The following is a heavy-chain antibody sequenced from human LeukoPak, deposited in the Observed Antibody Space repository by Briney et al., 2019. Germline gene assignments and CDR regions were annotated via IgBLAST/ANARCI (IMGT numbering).Heavy chain of an antibody. Sequence: PSETLSLTCAVYGGSFSGFYWSWIRQPPGKGLEWIGEINHSGSTNYNPSLKSRVTISVDTSKNQFSLKLSSVTAADTAVYYCERAFGAYCTNGVCYHFDYWGQGTLVTVPS. D-gene: IGHD2-8*01. V-gene: IGHV4-34*01. J-gene: IGHJ4*02. CDR3: ERAFGAYCTNGVCYHFDY. CDR1: GGSFSGFY. CDR2: INHSGST.